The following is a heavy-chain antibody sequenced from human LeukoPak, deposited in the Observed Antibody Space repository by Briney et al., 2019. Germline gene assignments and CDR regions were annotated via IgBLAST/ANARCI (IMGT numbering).Heavy chain of an antibody. CDR3: ARWAEVVPAAIPDGSDYYYGMDV. Sequence: PSETLSLTCAVYGGSFSGYYWSWIRQPPGKGLEWIGEINHSGSTNYNPSLKSRVTISVDTSKNQFSLKLSSVTAADTAVYYCARWAEVVPAAIPDGSDYYYGMDVWGQGTTVTVSS. D-gene: IGHD2-2*01. CDR1: GGSFSGYY. V-gene: IGHV4-34*01. J-gene: IGHJ6*02. CDR2: INHSGST.